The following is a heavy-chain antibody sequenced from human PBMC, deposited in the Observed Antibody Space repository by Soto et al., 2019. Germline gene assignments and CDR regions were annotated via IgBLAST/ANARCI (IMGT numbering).Heavy chain of an antibody. CDR3: ARDVHNGDSEYFQH. CDR2: ISSSGSTI. V-gene: IGHV3-11*01. D-gene: IGHD4-17*01. CDR1: GFTFSDYY. Sequence: GGSLRLSCAASGFTFSDYYMSWIRQAPGKGLEWVSYISSSGSTIYYADSVKGRFTISRDDAKNSLYLQMNSLRAEDTAVYYCARDVHNGDSEYFQHWVQGTLVTVSS. J-gene: IGHJ1*01.